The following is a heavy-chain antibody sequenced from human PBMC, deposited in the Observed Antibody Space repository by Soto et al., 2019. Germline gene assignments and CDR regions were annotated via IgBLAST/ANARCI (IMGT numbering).Heavy chain of an antibody. CDR1: GYSFTSYW. V-gene: IGHV5-51*01. Sequence: EFMKICFKGAGYSFTSYWIGWVRQIPGKGLEWMGIIYPGDSDTRYSPSFQGQVTISADKSISTAYLQWSSLKTSDTAMYYCARLYDSSGYYYGYFDYWGQGTLVTVSS. J-gene: IGHJ4*02. CDR3: ARLYDSSGYYYGYFDY. D-gene: IGHD3-22*01. CDR2: IYPGDSDT.